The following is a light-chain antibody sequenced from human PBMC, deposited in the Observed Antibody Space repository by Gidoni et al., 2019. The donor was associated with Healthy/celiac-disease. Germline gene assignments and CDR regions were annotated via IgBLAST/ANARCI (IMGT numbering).Light chain of an antibody. CDR3: SSYTSSSTRV. CDR1: SSDVGGYNY. Sequence: QSALTQPAAVSGSPGQSITIYCTGTSSDVGGYNYVSWYQQHPGKAHKLMIYEVSNRPAGVSNRLSGSKSGNTASLTISGLQAEDEADYYCSSYTSSSTRVFGGGTKLTVL. J-gene: IGLJ2*01. CDR2: EVS. V-gene: IGLV2-14*01.